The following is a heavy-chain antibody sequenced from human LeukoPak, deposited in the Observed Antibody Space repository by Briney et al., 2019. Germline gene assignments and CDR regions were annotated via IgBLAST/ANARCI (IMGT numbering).Heavy chain of an antibody. CDR3: ARDWVKDCSSTSCYYFQH. J-gene: IGHJ1*01. Sequence: ASVKVSCKASGGTFSSYAISWVRQAPGQGLEWMGGIIPIFGTANYAQKFQGRVTITADESTSTAYMELSSLRSEDTAVHYCARDWVKDCSSTSCYYFQHWGQGTLVTVSS. CDR2: IIPIFGTA. V-gene: IGHV1-69*13. CDR1: GGTFSSYA. D-gene: IGHD2-2*01.